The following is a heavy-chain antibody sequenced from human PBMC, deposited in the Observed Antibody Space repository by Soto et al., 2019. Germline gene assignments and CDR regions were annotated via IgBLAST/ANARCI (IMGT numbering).Heavy chain of an antibody. V-gene: IGHV4-34*01. J-gene: IGHJ4*02. CDR1: GGSFSGYY. CDR3: AINDYVWGTYRALDY. D-gene: IGHD3-16*02. Sequence: QVQLQQWGAGLLKPSETLSLTCAVYGGSFSGYYWSWIRQPPGKGLEWIGEINHSGSTNYNPSLKSRVTISVDTSKNQFSLKLTSVTAVDTAVYYCAINDYVWGTYRALDYWGQGTLVTVSS. CDR2: INHSGST.